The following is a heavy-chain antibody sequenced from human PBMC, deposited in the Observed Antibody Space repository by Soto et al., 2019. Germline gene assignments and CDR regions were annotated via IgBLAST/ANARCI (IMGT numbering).Heavy chain of an antibody. D-gene: IGHD2-2*01. CDR1: GYTFTSYG. CDR3: ARDQNPSQLLIPFDY. Sequence: QVQLVQSGAEVKKPGASVKVSCQASGYTFTSYGISWVRQAPGQGLEWMAWISAYNGKTNYAQQLQCRVTITTDTSTSTGYMEVRSLRSDDTAVYYCARDQNPSQLLIPFDYSGQGALVTVSS. CDR2: ISAYNGKT. V-gene: IGHV1-18*01. J-gene: IGHJ4*02.